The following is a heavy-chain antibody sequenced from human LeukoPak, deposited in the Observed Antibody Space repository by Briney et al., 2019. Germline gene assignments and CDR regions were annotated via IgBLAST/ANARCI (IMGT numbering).Heavy chain of an antibody. CDR1: GYTFTGYY. Sequence: ASVKVSCKASGYTFTGYYMHWVRQAPGQGLEWMGWINPNSGGTNYAQKFQGRVTMTRDTSISTAYMELSRPRSDDTAVYYCASIAVAGTPQLNWFDPWGQGTLVTVSS. CDR3: ASIAVAGTPQLNWFDP. J-gene: IGHJ5*02. V-gene: IGHV1-2*02. D-gene: IGHD6-19*01. CDR2: INPNSGGT.